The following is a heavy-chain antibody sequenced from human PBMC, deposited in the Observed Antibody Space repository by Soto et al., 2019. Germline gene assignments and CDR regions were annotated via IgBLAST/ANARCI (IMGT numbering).Heavy chain of an antibody. CDR3: AKSEFGGSGSYYLRVAFDI. J-gene: IGHJ3*02. D-gene: IGHD3-10*01. V-gene: IGHV3-30*18. Sequence: QVQLVESGGGVVQPGRSLRLSCAASGFTFSSYAMHWVRQAPGTGLEWVAVISYDGSNKYYADSVKGRFTISRDNSKNTLYLQMNSLRAEDTAVYYCAKSEFGGSGSYYLRVAFDIWGQGTMVTVSS. CDR2: ISYDGSNK. CDR1: GFTFSSYA.